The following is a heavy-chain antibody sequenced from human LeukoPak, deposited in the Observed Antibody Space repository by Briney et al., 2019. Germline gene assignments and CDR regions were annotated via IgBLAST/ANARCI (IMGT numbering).Heavy chain of an antibody. Sequence: PGGSLRLSCAASGFTFSSYTMNWVRQAPGKGLQSVSSISSSSSYIYYADSVKGRFTISRDNSKNSLYLQMNSLRAEDTAVYYCARASGWYERGPDYYYYYMDVWGKGTTDTVSS. V-gene: IGHV3-21*01. J-gene: IGHJ6*03. CDR2: ISSSSSYI. D-gene: IGHD6-19*01. CDR3: ARASGWYERGPDYYYYYMDV. CDR1: GFTFSSYT.